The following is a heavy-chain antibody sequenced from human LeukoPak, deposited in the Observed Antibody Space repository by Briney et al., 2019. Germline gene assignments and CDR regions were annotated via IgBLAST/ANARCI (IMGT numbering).Heavy chain of an antibody. D-gene: IGHD3-9*01. V-gene: IGHV3-30*18. CDR3: AKDVGGTTYYDILTGLLHAPYAMDV. J-gene: IGHJ6*02. CDR2: ISYDGSNK. Sequence: GRSLRLSCAASGFTFSSYGMHWVRQAPVKGLEWVAVISYDGSNKYYADSVKGRFTISRDNSKNTLYLQMDSLRAEDTAVYYCAKDVGGTTYYDILTGLLHAPYAMDVWGQGTTVTVSS. CDR1: GFTFSSYG.